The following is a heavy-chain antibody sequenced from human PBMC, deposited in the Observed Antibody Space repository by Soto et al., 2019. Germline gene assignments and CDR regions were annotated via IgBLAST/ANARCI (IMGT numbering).Heavy chain of an antibody. D-gene: IGHD2-2*01. CDR3: ARDVVVVPAAIHWFDP. CDR2: ISSSSSYI. V-gene: IGHV3-21*01. CDR1: GFSFTKAW. Sequence: GGSLRLSCTASGFSFTKAWMSWARQAPGKGLEWVSSISSSSSYIYYADSVKGRFTISRDNAKNSLYLQMNSLRAEDTAVYYCARDVVVVPAAIHWFDPWGQGTLVTVSS. J-gene: IGHJ5*02.